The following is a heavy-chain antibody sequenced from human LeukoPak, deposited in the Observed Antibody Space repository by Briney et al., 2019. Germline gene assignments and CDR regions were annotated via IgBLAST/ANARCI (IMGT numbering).Heavy chain of an antibody. CDR3: AIWTSGNY. CDR2: MDPSGSQK. Sequence: GGSLRLSCAASGFTSSGSWMNWVRQAPGKGLEWVANMDPSGSQKRYVDSVKGRFTISKDSPGTSVYLEMYSLRAEDTAIYYCAIWTSGNYWGQGTRVTVSS. D-gene: IGHD1-1*01. J-gene: IGHJ4*02. V-gene: IGHV3-7*01. CDR1: GFTSSGSW.